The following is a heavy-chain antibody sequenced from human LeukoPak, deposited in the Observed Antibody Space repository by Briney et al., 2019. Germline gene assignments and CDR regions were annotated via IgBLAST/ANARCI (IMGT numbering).Heavy chain of an antibody. CDR3: ARYGWRVVVPAAIRAFGGWFDP. J-gene: IGHJ5*02. V-gene: IGHV4-59*08. Sequence: PSETLSLTCTVSGGSISSYYWSWIRQPPGKGLEWIGYIYYSGSTNYNPSLKSRVTISVDTSKNQFSLKLSSVTAADTAVYYCARYGWRVVVPAAIRAFGGWFDPWGQGTLVTVSS. D-gene: IGHD2-2*02. CDR2: IYYSGST. CDR1: GGSISSYY.